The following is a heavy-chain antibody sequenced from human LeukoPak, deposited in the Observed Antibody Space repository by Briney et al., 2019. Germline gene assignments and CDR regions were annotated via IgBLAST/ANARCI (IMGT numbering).Heavy chain of an antibody. CDR3: AKDSGYSSSWQRFDY. J-gene: IGHJ4*02. CDR2: MSWNSGSI. CDR1: GFTFDDYA. V-gene: IGHV3-9*01. Sequence: GGSLRLSCAASGFTFDDYAMYWVGQAPGKGLEWVSSMSWNSGSIGYADSVKGRFTISRDNAKNSLYLQMNSLRAEDTALYYCAKDSGYSSSWQRFDYWGQGTLVTVSS. D-gene: IGHD6-13*01.